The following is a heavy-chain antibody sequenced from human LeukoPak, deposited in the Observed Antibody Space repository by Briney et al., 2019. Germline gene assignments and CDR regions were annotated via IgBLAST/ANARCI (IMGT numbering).Heavy chain of an antibody. D-gene: IGHD6-19*01. Sequence: SSETLSLTCAVYGGSFSGYYWSWIRQPPGKGLEWIGEINHSGSTNYNPSLKSRVTISVDTSKSQFSLKLSSVTAADTAVYYCARGLGSSGWYYYYYYMDVWGKGTTVTVSS. V-gene: IGHV4-34*01. CDR2: INHSGST. J-gene: IGHJ6*03. CDR3: ARGLGSSGWYYYYYYMDV. CDR1: GGSFSGYY.